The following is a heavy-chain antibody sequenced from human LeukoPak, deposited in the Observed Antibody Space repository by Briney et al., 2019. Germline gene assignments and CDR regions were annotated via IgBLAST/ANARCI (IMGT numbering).Heavy chain of an antibody. Sequence: SATLSLTCTVRAGSSSSYYWGWLRQPPGKGLEWIGYIYYSGSTNYNPSLKSRVTISVDTSKNQFTLKLSSVTAADTAVYYCARDYYDSSGYYNGDAFDIWGQGTMVTVSS. CDR3: ARDYYDSSGYYNGDAFDI. D-gene: IGHD3-22*01. V-gene: IGHV4-59*01. CDR2: IYYSGST. CDR1: AGSSSSYY. J-gene: IGHJ3*02.